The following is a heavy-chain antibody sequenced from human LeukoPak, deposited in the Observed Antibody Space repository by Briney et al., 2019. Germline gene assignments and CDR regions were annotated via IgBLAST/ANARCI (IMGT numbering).Heavy chain of an antibody. J-gene: IGHJ4*02. CDR1: GYTLTELS. Sequence: ASVKVSCKVSGYTLTELSMHWVRQAPGEGLEWKGGFDPEDGETIYAQKFQGRVTMTEDTSTDTAYMELSSLRSEDTAVYYCASPRPVYSYGYFDYWGQGTLVTVSS. CDR3: ASPRPVYSYGYFDY. V-gene: IGHV1-24*01. CDR2: FDPEDGET. D-gene: IGHD5-18*01.